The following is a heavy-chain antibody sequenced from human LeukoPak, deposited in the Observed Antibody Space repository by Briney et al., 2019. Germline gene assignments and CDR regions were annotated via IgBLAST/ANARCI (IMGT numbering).Heavy chain of an antibody. V-gene: IGHV4-39*07. CDR3: AGLIELVIGY. Sequence: SETLSLTCTVSGGSISSSSYYWGWIRQPPGKGLEWIGSIYYSGSTYYNPSLKSRVTISVDTSKNQFSLKLSSVTAADTAVYYCAGLIELVIGYWGQGTLVTVSS. CDR2: IYYSGST. CDR1: GGSISSSSYY. J-gene: IGHJ4*02. D-gene: IGHD2-8*02.